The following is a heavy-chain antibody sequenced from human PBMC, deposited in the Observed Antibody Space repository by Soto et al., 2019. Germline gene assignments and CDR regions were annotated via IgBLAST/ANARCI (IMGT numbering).Heavy chain of an antibody. Sequence: GVSMRLSCAASGFTCSASWMNWVRQAPGKGLEWVANMNPDGSWGRYVDSVKGRFTISRDNAKNSLSLQMNSLRADDTAVYYCFGGADYWGLGTLVTVSS. V-gene: IGHV3-7*01. CDR3: FGGADY. J-gene: IGHJ4*02. CDR2: MNPDGSWG. D-gene: IGHD2-21*01. CDR1: GFTCSASW.